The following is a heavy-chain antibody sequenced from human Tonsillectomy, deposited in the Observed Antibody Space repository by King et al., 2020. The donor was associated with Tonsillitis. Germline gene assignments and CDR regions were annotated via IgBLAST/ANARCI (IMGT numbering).Heavy chain of an antibody. J-gene: IGHJ4*02. Sequence: VQLVESGGGLVKPGGSLRLSCAASGFSFNNAWMNWVRQAPGKGLEWVGRIKSKTEGGTTDYGASVKGRFTISREDSKTTLYLQMSSLKTEDTAVYYCTTVGIAVAGTISFDFWGQGTLGTVSS. V-gene: IGHV3-15*07. CDR3: TTVGIAVAGTISFDF. CDR1: GFSFNNAW. CDR2: IKSKTEGGTT. D-gene: IGHD6-19*01.